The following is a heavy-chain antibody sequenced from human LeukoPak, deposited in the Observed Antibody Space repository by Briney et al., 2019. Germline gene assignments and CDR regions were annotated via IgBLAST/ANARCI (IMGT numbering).Heavy chain of an antibody. CDR2: ISGSGGST. D-gene: IGHD1-7*01. V-gene: IGHV3-23*01. CDR1: GFTFSSYA. J-gene: IGHJ4*02. Sequence: GGSLRLSCAASGFTFSSYAMSWVRQAPGKGLEWVSAISGSGGSTYYADSVKGRFTISGDNSKNTLYLQMNSLRAEDTAVYYCANLYDWNYADYWGQGTLVTVSS. CDR3: ANLYDWNYADY.